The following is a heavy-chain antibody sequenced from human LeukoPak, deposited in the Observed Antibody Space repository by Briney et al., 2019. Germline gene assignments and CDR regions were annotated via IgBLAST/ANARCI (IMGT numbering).Heavy chain of an antibody. CDR2: IYYTGTT. V-gene: IGHV4-59*01. CDR3: ARGYDVDV. CDR1: GGSISNYY. J-gene: IGHJ6*02. Sequence: SETLSLTCTVSGGSISNYYWSWIRQPPGKALEWIGYIYYTGTTKYNPSLKSRATISLDTSKNQFSLKLTSVTAADTALFFCARGYDVDVWGQGTTVTVSS.